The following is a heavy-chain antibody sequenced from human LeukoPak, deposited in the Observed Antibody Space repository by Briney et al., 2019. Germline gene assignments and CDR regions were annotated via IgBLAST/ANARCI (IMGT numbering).Heavy chain of an antibody. V-gene: IGHV3-53*01. CDR2: IYSAGNT. J-gene: IGHJ4*02. CDR1: GFTVSSNS. CDR3: ARPAGAYSHPYDH. D-gene: IGHD4/OR15-4a*01. Sequence: WGSLRLSCTVSGFTVSSNSMSWVRQAPGKGLEWVSFIYSAGNTHYSDSVKGRFTISIDNSKNTLYLQMNSLRAEDTVVYYCARPAGAYSHPYDHWGQGTLVTVSS.